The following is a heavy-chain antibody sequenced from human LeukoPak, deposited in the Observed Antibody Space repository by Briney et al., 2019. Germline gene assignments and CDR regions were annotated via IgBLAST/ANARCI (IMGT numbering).Heavy chain of an antibody. D-gene: IGHD3-22*01. J-gene: IGHJ3*02. CDR2: IKHDGSVQ. Sequence: GSLRLSCAASGFTFSSYWMSWVRQAPGKGREGVANIKHDGSVQYCVDSVKGRFTISRDNAKNSLYLQMNSLRAEDTAVYYCARDPEDYYDSSAYYDGFDMWGQGTMVTVSS. V-gene: IGHV3-7*01. CDR3: ARDPEDYYDSSAYYDGFDM. CDR1: GFTFSSYW.